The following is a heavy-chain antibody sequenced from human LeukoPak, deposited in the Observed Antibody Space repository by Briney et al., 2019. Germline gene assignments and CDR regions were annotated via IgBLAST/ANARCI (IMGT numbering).Heavy chain of an antibody. D-gene: IGHD3-10*01. J-gene: IGHJ3*02. CDR2: ISSSSSYI. V-gene: IGHV3-21*01. CDR1: GFTFSSYS. CDR3: ARDRPSITMVRGDGAFDI. Sequence: GGSLRLSCAASGFTFSSYSMNWVRQAPGKGLEWVSSISSSSSYIYYADSVKGRFTISRDNAKNSLYLQMNSLRAEDTAVYYCARDRPSITMVRGDGAFDIWGQGTMVTVSS.